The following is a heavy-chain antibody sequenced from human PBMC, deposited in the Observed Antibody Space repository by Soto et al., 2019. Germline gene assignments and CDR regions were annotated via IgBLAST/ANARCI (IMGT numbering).Heavy chain of an antibody. CDR2: IYYSGST. J-gene: IGHJ6*02. D-gene: IGHD6-19*01. CDR1: GGSVSSGSYY. Sequence: SETLSLTCTVSGGSVSSGSYYWSWIRQPPGKGLEWIGYIYYSGSTNYNPSLKSRVTISVDTSKNQFSLKLSSVTAADTAVYYCARDNYDSSGWPPSGGMDVWGQGTTVTVSS. V-gene: IGHV4-61*01. CDR3: ARDNYDSSGWPPSGGMDV.